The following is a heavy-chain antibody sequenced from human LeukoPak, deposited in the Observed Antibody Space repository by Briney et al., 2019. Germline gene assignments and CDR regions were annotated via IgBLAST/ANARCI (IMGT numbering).Heavy chain of an antibody. Sequence: GESLKISCKGSGYSFTSCWIAWVRQMPGKGLEWMGIIYPGDSDTRYSPSFQGQVTISADKSISAAYLQWSSLKASDTAMYYCARLRIVGATSSPLDYWGQGTLVTVSS. V-gene: IGHV5-51*01. CDR2: IYPGDSDT. CDR1: GYSFTSCW. J-gene: IGHJ4*02. CDR3: ARLRIVGATSSPLDY. D-gene: IGHD1-26*01.